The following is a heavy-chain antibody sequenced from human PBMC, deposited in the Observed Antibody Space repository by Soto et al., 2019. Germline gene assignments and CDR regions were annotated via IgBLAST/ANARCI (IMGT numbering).Heavy chain of an antibody. CDR1: GFTFSNYA. J-gene: IGHJ6*02. D-gene: IGHD3-10*01. CDR2: IRGSGGTT. V-gene: IGHV3-23*01. CDR3: AKNRGSGSPYYYNVDV. Sequence: EVQVLESGGGLVQPGGSLRLSCVGSGFTFSNYAMSWVRQVPGKGLEWVSIIRGSGGTTFYADSVKGRFTISRDNSKNTLYLQMNSLRAEDTAVYYCAKNRGSGSPYYYNVDVWGQGTTVTVS.